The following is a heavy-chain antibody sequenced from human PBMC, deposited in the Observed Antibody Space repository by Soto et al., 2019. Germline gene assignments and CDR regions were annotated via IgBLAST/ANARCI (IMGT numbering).Heavy chain of an antibody. V-gene: IGHV3-33*01. CDR1: GFTFSSYG. Sequence: QVQLVESGGGVVQPGRSLRLSCAASGFTFSSYGMHWVRQAPGKGLEWVAVIWYDGSNKYYADSVKGRFTISRDNSKNTLYLQMNGLIAEDTAVYYCARGYGSGSSDAFDIWGQGTMVTVSS. D-gene: IGHD3-10*01. CDR2: IWYDGSNK. CDR3: ARGYGSGSSDAFDI. J-gene: IGHJ3*02.